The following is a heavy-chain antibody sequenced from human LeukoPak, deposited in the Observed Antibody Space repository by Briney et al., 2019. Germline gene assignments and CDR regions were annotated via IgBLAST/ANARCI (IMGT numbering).Heavy chain of an antibody. D-gene: IGHD1-1*01. Sequence: GGSLRLSCAASGFTVSSNYVSWVRQAPGKGLEWVSVIYSGGSTYYADSVKGRFTISRDNSKNTLYFQMNSLRAEDTAVYYCARVSGLENYFDYWGQGTLVTVSS. V-gene: IGHV3-53*01. CDR3: ARVSGLENYFDY. CDR2: IYSGGST. CDR1: GFTVSSNY. J-gene: IGHJ4*02.